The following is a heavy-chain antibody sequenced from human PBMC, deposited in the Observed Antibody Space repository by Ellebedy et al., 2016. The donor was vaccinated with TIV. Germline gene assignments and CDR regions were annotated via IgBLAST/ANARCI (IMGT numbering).Heavy chain of an antibody. J-gene: IGHJ2*01. CDR2: INRVGST. CDR1: GGSFSDYY. V-gene: IGHV4-34*01. D-gene: IGHD1-14*01. CDR3: ARTTYTRYFDL. Sequence: MPSETLSLTCAVDGGSFSDYYWSWIRQSPGKGLEWIGEINRVGSTNYNPSLKSRVTISVDTSKKQFSLKLDSVTAADTAVFSCARTTYTRYFDLWGRGTLVTVSS.